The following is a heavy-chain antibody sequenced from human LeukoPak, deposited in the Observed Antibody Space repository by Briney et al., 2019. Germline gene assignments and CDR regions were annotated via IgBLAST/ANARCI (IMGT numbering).Heavy chain of an antibody. CDR1: GGSISSYY. CDR3: ARVQGWGGYDTNYYFDY. V-gene: IGHV4-4*07. J-gene: IGHJ4*02. CDR2: IYTSGST. Sequence: SETLSLTCTVSGGSISSYYWSWIRQPAGKGLEWIGRIYTSGSTNYNPSLKSRVAMSVDTSKNQFSLKLSSVTAADTAVYYCARVQGWGGYDTNYYFDYWGQGTLVTVSP. D-gene: IGHD5-12*01.